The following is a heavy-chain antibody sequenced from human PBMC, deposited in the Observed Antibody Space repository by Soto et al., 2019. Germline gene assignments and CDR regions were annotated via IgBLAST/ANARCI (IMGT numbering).Heavy chain of an antibody. J-gene: IGHJ6*01. CDR2: IDPSDSYT. Sequence: EVELVQSGAEVKKPGESLRISCKGSGYSFTSYWISWVRQMPGKGLEWMGRIDPSDSYTNYSPSFQGHVTISAHKSMSTAYLQWSSLKAWDTAMYYCARLRGRALITKIVVSWESGMDVWGQGTTVTVSS. CDR1: GYSFTSYW. V-gene: IGHV5-10-1*03. D-gene: IGHD3-22*01. CDR3: ARLRGRALITKIVVSWESGMDV.